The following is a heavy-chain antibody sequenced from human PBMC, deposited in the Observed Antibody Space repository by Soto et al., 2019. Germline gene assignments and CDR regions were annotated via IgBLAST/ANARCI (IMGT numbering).Heavy chain of an antibody. Sequence: SETLSLTCAVSGGSISSGGYSWSWIRQPPGKGLEWIGDIYHSGSTYYNPSLKSRVTISVDRSKKQFSLKLSSVTAADTAVYYCARVGGINWFDPWGQGTLVTVSS. D-gene: IGHD3-16*01. J-gene: IGHJ5*02. CDR3: ARVGGINWFDP. CDR1: GGSISSGGYS. V-gene: IGHV4-30-2*01. CDR2: IYHSGST.